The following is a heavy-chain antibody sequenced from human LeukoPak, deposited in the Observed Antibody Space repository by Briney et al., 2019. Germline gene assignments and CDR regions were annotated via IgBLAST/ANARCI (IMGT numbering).Heavy chain of an antibody. CDR2: IYYSGST. D-gene: IGHD2-15*01. Sequence: SETLSLTCTVSGGSISSYYWSWIRQPPGKGLEWIGYIYYSGSTNYNPSLKSRVTISVDTSKSQFSLKLSSVTAADTAVYYCARLNSAANFLDYWGQGTLVTVSS. CDR1: GGSISSYY. J-gene: IGHJ4*02. CDR3: ARLNSAANFLDY. V-gene: IGHV4-59*08.